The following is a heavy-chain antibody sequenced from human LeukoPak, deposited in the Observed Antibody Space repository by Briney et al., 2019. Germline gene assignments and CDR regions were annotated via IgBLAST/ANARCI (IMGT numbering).Heavy chain of an antibody. V-gene: IGHV1-8*01. Sequence: ASVKVSCKASGYTFTSYDINWVRQATGQGLEWMGWMNPNSGNTGYAQKFQGRVTMTRNTSMSTAYMELSSLRSEDTAVYYCARDSCSGGSCYIDYWGQGTLVTVSS. J-gene: IGHJ4*02. D-gene: IGHD2-15*01. CDR2: MNPNSGNT. CDR3: ARDSCSGGSCYIDY. CDR1: GYTFTSYD.